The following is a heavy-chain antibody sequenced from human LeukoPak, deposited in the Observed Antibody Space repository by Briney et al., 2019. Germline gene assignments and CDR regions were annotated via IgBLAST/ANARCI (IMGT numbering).Heavy chain of an antibody. J-gene: IGHJ3*02. D-gene: IGHD2-2*01. Sequence: SETLSLTCTVSGGSISSYYWSWIRQPAGKGLEWIGRFYASGSTNYNPSLQSRVTISVDTSKNQFSLKLTSVTAADTAVYYCALGNCPTTSCYPGVAFDIWGQGTMVTVSS. V-gene: IGHV4-4*07. CDR3: ALGNCPTTSCYPGVAFDI. CDR1: GGSISSYY. CDR2: FYASGST.